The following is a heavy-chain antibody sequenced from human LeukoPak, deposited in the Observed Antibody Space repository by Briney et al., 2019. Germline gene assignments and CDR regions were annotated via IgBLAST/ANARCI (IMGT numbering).Heavy chain of an antibody. D-gene: IGHD6-25*01. J-gene: IGHJ4*02. V-gene: IGHV3-13*01. CDR1: GFTFSSYD. CDR2: IGTAGDT. Sequence: GGSLRLSCAASGFTFSSYDMHWVRQATGKGLEWVSAIGTAGDTYYPGSVKGRFTISRENAKNSLYLQMNSLRAGDTAVYYCAREATDGGGDYWGQGTLVTVSS. CDR3: AREATDGGGDY.